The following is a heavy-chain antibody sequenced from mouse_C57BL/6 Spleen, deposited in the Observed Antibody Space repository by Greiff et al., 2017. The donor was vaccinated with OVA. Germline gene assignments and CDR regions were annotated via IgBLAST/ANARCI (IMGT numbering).Heavy chain of an antibody. Sequence: QVQLQQSGPELVKPGASVKLSCKASGYTFTSYDINWVKQRPGQGLEWIGWIYPRDGSTKYNEKFKGKATLTVDTSSSTAYMELHSLTSEDSAVYFCARRITTVVEGAMDYWGQGTSVTVSS. CDR1: GYTFTSYD. J-gene: IGHJ4*01. CDR2: IYPRDGST. D-gene: IGHD1-1*01. CDR3: ARRITTVVEGAMDY. V-gene: IGHV1-85*01.